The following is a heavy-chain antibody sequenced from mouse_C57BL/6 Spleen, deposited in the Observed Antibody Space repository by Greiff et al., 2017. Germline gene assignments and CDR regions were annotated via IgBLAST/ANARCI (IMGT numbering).Heavy chain of an antibody. CDR1: GFTFSDYG. V-gene: IGHV5-15*01. D-gene: IGHD1-1*01. Sequence: EVQGVESGGGLVQPGGSLKLSCAASGFTFSDYGMAWVRQAPRKGPEWVAFISNLAYSIYYADTVTGRFTISRENAKNTLYLEMSSLRSEDTAMYYCARQGDGSSPFAYWGQGTLVTVSA. CDR3: ARQGDGSSPFAY. J-gene: IGHJ3*01. CDR2: ISNLAYSI.